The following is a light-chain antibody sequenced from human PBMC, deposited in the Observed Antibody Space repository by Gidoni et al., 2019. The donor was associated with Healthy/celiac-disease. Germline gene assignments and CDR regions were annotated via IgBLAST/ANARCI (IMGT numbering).Light chain of an antibody. CDR3: ATWVDRLNGLT. CDR2: SNS. J-gene: IGLJ2*01. CDR1: TSNIGSNH. Sequence: QPVLTQPPSASGTPGQTITISSTERTSNIGSNHVTWYQHIPGESPKLLIYSNSQRPSGVPDRLPGSKSGTSASLAISDLQSEDEADYYCATWVDRLNGLTFGGGTKLTVL. V-gene: IGLV1-44*01.